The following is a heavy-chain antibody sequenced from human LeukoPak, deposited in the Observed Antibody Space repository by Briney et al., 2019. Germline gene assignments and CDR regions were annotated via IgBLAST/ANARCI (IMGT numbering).Heavy chain of an antibody. D-gene: IGHD1-14*01. CDR2: VKLDGTVA. Sequence: GGSLRLSWAASGIAFSRYWMHWVRQAPGRGLLWISLVKLDGTVATYADSVRGRFTISRDNAKNTLYLQMNSLRAEDTAVYYCTTGLVSAFEIWGQGTVVTVSS. J-gene: IGHJ3*02. CDR1: GIAFSRYW. V-gene: IGHV3-74*01. CDR3: TTGLVSAFEI.